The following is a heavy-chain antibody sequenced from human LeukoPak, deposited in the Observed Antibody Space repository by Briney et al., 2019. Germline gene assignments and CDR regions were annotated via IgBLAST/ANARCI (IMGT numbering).Heavy chain of an antibody. CDR3: ATEGYYYYYMDV. CDR2: IYYSGST. J-gene: IGHJ6*03. CDR1: GGSISSSSYY. Sequence: PSETLSLTCTVSGGSISSSSYYWGWIRQPPGKGLEWIGSIYYSGSTYYNPSLKSRVTISVDTSKNQLSLKLSSVTAADTAVYYCATEGYYYYYMDVWGKGTTVTISS. V-gene: IGHV4-39*07.